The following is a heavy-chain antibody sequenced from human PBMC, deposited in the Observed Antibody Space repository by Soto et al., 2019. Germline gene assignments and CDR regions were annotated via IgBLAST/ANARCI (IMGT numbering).Heavy chain of an antibody. CDR2: ISYDGSSK. V-gene: IGHV3-30*03. J-gene: IGHJ6*02. CDR1: GFTFSYYG. CDR3: ARQWLVGKTYYYYYGMDV. Sequence: QVQLVESGGGVVQPGRSLRLSCAASGFTFSYYGMHWVRQAPGKGLEWVAVISYDGSSKYYADSVKGRFIISRDNSKNTLYLQVSSLRAEDTGVYYCARQWLVGKTYYYYYGMDVWGQGTTVTVSS. D-gene: IGHD6-19*01.